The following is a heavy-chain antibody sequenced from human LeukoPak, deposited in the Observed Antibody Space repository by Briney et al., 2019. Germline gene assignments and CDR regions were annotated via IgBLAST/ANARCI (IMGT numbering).Heavy chain of an antibody. J-gene: IGHJ4*02. CDR1: GGTFSSYA. V-gene: IGHV1-69*01. CDR3: ATADYGDYVAAGGAFDY. Sequence: SVKVSCKASGGTFSSYAISWVRQAPGQGLEWMGVIIPIFGTANYAQKFQGRVTITADESTSTAYMELSSLRSEDTAMYYCATADYGDYVAAGGAFDYWGQGTLVTVSS. D-gene: IGHD4-17*01. CDR2: IIPIFGTA.